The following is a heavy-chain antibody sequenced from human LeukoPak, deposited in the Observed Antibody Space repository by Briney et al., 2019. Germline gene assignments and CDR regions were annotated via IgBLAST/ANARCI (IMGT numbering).Heavy chain of an antibody. CDR1: GGSISSYY. V-gene: IGHV4-59*08. Sequence: SETLSLTCTVSGGSISSYYWSWIRQPPGKGLEWIGYIYYSGSTYYNPSLKSRVTISVDTSKNQFSLKLSSVTAADTAVYYCARGPSSWYYFDYWGQGTLVAVSS. J-gene: IGHJ4*02. D-gene: IGHD6-19*01. CDR2: IYYSGST. CDR3: ARGPSSWYYFDY.